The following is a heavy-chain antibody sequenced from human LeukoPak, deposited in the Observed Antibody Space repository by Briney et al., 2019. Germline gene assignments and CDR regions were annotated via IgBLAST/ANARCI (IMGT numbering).Heavy chain of an antibody. D-gene: IGHD4-11*01. J-gene: IGHJ4*02. Sequence: PSETLSLTCTVSGGSISSYYWSWIRQPPGKGLEWIGYIYYSGSTNYNPSLKSRVTITVDTSKNQFSLKLSSVTAADTAVYYCARHSVTKMIDNWGQGTLVTVSS. V-gene: IGHV4-59*08. CDR1: GGSISSYY. CDR2: IYYSGST. CDR3: ARHSVTKMIDN.